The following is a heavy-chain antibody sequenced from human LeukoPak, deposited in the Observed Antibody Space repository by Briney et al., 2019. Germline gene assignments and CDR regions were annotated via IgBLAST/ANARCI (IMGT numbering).Heavy chain of an antibody. V-gene: IGHV1-69*05. J-gene: IGHJ6*03. Sequence: SVKVSCQASGGTFISYAISWVRQAPGQGLEWMGGIIPIFGTANYAQKFQGRVTITTDESTSTAYMELSSLRSEDTAVYYCARRNCSSTSCYNPYYYYYMDVWGKGTTVTVSS. CDR1: GGTFISYA. CDR3: ARRNCSSTSCYNPYYYYYMDV. CDR2: IIPIFGTA. D-gene: IGHD2-2*02.